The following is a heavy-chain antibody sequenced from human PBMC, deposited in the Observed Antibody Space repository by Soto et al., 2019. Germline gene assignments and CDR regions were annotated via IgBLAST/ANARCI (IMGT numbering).Heavy chain of an antibody. CDR3: ASKVVVAAIPYWYFDL. V-gene: IGHV4-31*03. CDR2: IYYSGST. D-gene: IGHD2-15*01. CDR1: GGSISSGGYC. Sequence: SETLSLTCTVSGGSISSGGYCWSWIRQHPGKGLEWIGYIYYSGSTYYNPSLKSRVTISVDTSKNQFSLKLSSVTAADTAVYYCASKVVVAAIPYWYFDLWGRGTLVTVSS. J-gene: IGHJ2*01.